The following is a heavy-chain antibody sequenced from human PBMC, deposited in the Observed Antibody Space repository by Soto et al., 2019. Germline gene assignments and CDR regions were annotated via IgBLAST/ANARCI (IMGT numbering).Heavy chain of an antibody. CDR2: IYYSGTT. J-gene: IGHJ6*02. CDR1: GGSISSYY. D-gene: IGHD4-4*01. CDR3: ARSGQDTTVTYFYYYGMDV. Sequence: SSETLSLTCTVSGGSISSYYWSWIRQPPGKGLEWIGYIYYSGTTNYNPSLKSRVAISIDTSKNQFSLKLRSVTAADTAVYYCARSGQDTTVTYFYYYGMDVWGQGPTVTVSS. V-gene: IGHV4-59*01.